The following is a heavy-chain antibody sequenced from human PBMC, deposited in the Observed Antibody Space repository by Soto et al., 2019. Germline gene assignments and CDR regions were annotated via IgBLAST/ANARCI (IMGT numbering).Heavy chain of an antibody. CDR3: ATDNFSENGKVLAQYNWFDP. D-gene: IGHD1-1*01. Sequence: SVKVSCVVSGYPPTKVYMHCVRQTPGKGYEGMGGFDPEDGETIYAQKFQGRVTMTEDTSTDTAYMELSSLRSEDTAVYYCATDNFSENGKVLAQYNWFDPWGQGTLVTVS. J-gene: IGHJ5*02. CDR2: FDPEDGET. CDR1: GYPPTKVY. V-gene: IGHV1-24*01.